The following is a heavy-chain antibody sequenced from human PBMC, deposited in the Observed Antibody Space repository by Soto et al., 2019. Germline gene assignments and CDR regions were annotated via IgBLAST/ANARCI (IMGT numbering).Heavy chain of an antibody. Sequence: SETLSLTCTVSSSSVSSYYWNWIRQSPGKGLEWIGYIYYSGYTNYNPSLKSRITISVDTSKNQFSLKLSSVTPADTAVYYCAGGGMTTVPYWGQGTLVTVSS. CDR3: AGGGMTTVPY. D-gene: IGHD4-17*01. CDR1: SSSVSSYY. J-gene: IGHJ4*02. V-gene: IGHV4-59*02. CDR2: IYYSGYT.